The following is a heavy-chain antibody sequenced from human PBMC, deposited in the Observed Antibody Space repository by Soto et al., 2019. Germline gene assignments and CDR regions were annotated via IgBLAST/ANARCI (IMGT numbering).Heavy chain of an antibody. CDR3: AKGRSYYYYYGVDG. J-gene: IGHJ6*02. CDR2: ISDSRGST. Sequence: EVQLLEAGGGLVQPGGSLRLSCAASGFTFSGCAMGWVRQAPGKGLEWVSDISDSRGSTYYADSVKGRFTISRDNSKSTLYLQRNSLRAEDTALYYCAKGRSYYYYYGVDGWGQGTTVTVSS. CDR1: GFTFSGCA. V-gene: IGHV3-23*01.